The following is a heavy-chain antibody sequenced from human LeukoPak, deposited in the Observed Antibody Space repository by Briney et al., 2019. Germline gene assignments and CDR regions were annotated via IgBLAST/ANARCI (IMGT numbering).Heavy chain of an antibody. CDR1: GFTFNNYW. Sequence: GGSLRLSCAASGFTFNNYWMSWVRQAPGKGLEWVTNIKGDGSEKYYVESVKDRFTISRDNAKKSLYLQMNSLRVEDTAVYYCARDFRYRDSSGYYSFDYWGQGTLVTVSS. V-gene: IGHV3-7*01. J-gene: IGHJ4*02. D-gene: IGHD3-22*01. CDR3: ARDFRYRDSSGYYSFDY. CDR2: IKGDGSEK.